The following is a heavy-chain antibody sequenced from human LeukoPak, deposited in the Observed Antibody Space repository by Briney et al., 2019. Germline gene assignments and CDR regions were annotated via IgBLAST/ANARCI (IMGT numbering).Heavy chain of an antibody. V-gene: IGHV4-59*01. CDR2: IYYSGST. CDR3: ARGGGLYCSSTSCSIDY. J-gene: IGHJ4*02. CDR1: GGSISSYY. D-gene: IGHD2-2*01. Sequence: SETLSLTCTVSGGSISSYYWSWIRQPPGKGLEWIGYIYYSGSTNYNPSLKSRVTISVDTSENQFSLKLSSVTAADTAVYYCARGGGLYCSSTSCSIDYWGQGTLVTVSS.